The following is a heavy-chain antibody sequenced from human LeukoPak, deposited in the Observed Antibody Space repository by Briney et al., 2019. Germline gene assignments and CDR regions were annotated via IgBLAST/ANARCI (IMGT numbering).Heavy chain of an antibody. V-gene: IGHV3-66*02. Sequence: GGSLGLSCAASGFTVSSNYMSWVRQAPGKGLEWVSVIYSGGSTYYADSVKGRFTISRDNSKNTLYLQMNSLRAEDTAVYYCASSSGSYSADYWGQGTLVTVSS. CDR1: GFTVSSNY. J-gene: IGHJ4*02. D-gene: IGHD1-26*01. CDR3: ASSSGSYSADY. CDR2: IYSGGST.